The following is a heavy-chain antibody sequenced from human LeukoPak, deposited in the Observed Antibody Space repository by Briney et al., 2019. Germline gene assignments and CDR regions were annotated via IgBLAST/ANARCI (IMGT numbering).Heavy chain of an antibody. D-gene: IGHD5-18*01. CDR1: GFTFSSYA. V-gene: IGHV3-23*01. CDR2: ISGSGDTT. Sequence: PGGSLRLSCAASGFTFSSYAMSWVRQAPGKGLEWVSTISGSGDTTYYADSVKGRFTISRDNSKNTLYLQMNVLRAEDTAVYYCAKAKTQAMVLPGNYWGQGTLVTVSS. CDR3: AKAKTQAMVLPGNY. J-gene: IGHJ4*02.